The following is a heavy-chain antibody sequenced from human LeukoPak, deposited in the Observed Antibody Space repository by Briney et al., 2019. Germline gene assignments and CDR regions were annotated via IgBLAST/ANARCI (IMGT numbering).Heavy chain of an antibody. J-gene: IGHJ6*02. CDR1: GYTFTDYY. D-gene: IGHD4-23*01. V-gene: IGHV1-2*02. CDR3: ARGLNSGYYYYGMDV. CDR2: INPNSGGT. Sequence: GASVKVSFKASGYTFTDYYMHWVRQAPGQGLEGMGWINPNSGGTNYAQKFQGRVTITRDTSISTAYMELSRLRSDDTAVYYCARGLNSGYYYYGMDVWGQGTTVTVSS.